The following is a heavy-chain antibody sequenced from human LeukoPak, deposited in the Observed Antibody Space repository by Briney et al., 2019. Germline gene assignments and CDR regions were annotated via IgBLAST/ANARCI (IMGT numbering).Heavy chain of an antibody. CDR2: VKQDGSEK. D-gene: IGHD2-15*01. CDR3: ATTQTFDY. CDR1: GFTFSTYW. V-gene: IGHV3-7*03. J-gene: IGHJ4*02. Sequence: PGESLRLSCTASGFTFSTYWMSWIRQAPGKGLEWVANVKQDGSEKYYVDSVKGRFSISRDNAKSSLDLQMNNLRAEDTAVYYCATTQTFDYWGQGTLVTVSS.